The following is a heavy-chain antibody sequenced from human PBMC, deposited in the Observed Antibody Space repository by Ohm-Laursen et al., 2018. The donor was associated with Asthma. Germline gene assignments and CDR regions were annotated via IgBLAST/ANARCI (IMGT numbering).Heavy chain of an antibody. J-gene: IGHJ4*02. V-gene: IGHV3-30*18. Sequence: SLRLSCAASGFTFSSYGMHWVRQAPGKGLEWVAVISYDGSNKYYADSVKGRFTISRDNSKNTLYLQMNSLRAEDTAVYYCAKRYSSDYWGQGTLVTVS. CDR2: ISYDGSNK. D-gene: IGHD1-14*01. CDR3: AKRYSSDY. CDR1: GFTFSSYG.